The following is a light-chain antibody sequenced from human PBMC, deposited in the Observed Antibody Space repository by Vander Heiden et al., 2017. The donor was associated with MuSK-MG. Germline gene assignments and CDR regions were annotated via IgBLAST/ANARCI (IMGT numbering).Light chain of an antibody. CDR1: SPNVGTNT. V-gene: IGLV1-44*01. CDR2: TNN. CDR3: ATWDDSLNVPV. Sequence: QSVLAQPPAASVTPGQRVTISCSGSSPNVGTNTVDAYQQLPGSAPNLVIYTNNQRPSGVPDRFSGSKSGTSASLAISGLQSEDEADYYCATWDDSLNVPVFGGGTKLTVL. J-gene: IGLJ3*02.